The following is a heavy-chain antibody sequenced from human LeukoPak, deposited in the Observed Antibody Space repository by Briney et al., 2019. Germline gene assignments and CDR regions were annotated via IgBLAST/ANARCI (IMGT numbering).Heavy chain of an antibody. V-gene: IGHV4-61*01. D-gene: IGHD6-13*01. J-gene: IGHJ4*02. Sequence: PSETLSLTCTVSGGSVSSGSYYWSWIRQPPGKGLEWIGDIYYSGSTNYNPSLKSRVTISVDTSKNQFSLKLSSVTAADTAVYYCAREAGIAAAGTGVGTFDYWGQGTLVTVSS. CDR3: AREAGIAAAGTGVGTFDY. CDR1: GGSVSSGSYY. CDR2: IYYSGST.